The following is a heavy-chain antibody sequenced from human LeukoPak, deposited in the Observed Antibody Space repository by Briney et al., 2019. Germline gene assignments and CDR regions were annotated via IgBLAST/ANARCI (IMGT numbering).Heavy chain of an antibody. Sequence: GGSLRLSCAASGFTFSSYSMNWVRQAPGKGLEWVSSISSSSSYIYYADSVKGRFTISRDNAKISLYLQMNSLRAEDTAVYYCARDGSGSYYFDYWGQGTLVTVSS. V-gene: IGHV3-21*01. D-gene: IGHD6-19*01. CDR1: GFTFSSYS. CDR3: ARDGSGSYYFDY. CDR2: ISSSSSYI. J-gene: IGHJ4*02.